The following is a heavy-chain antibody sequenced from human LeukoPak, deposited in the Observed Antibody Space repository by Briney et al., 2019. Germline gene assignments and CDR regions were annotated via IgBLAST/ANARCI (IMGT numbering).Heavy chain of an antibody. J-gene: IGHJ4*02. CDR3: ARDKESIAVAGGKAYYFDY. CDR2: IKQDGSEK. CDR1: GFTFSSYW. Sequence: GGSLRLSCAASGFTFSSYWMSWVRQAPGKGLEWVANIKQDGSEKYYVDSVKGRFTISRDNAKNSLYLQMNSLRAEDTAVYYCARDKESIAVAGGKAYYFDYWGQGTLVTVSS. V-gene: IGHV3-7*01. D-gene: IGHD6-19*01.